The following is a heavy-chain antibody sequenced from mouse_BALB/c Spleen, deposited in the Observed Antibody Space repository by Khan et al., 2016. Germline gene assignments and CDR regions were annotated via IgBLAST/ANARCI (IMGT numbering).Heavy chain of an antibody. D-gene: IGHD1-1*01. Sequence: EVELVESGPGLVKPSQSLSLTCSVSGYSITSGYYWNWIRQFPGNKLEWMGYISYDGSNNYNPSLKNRFSIPRDTSRNQFFLKLNSVTTEDTATXYCVRWDFGSRRYYFDYWGQGTTLTVSS. CDR1: GYSITSGYY. V-gene: IGHV3-6*02. J-gene: IGHJ2*01. CDR3: VRWDFGSRRYYFDY. CDR2: ISYDGSN.